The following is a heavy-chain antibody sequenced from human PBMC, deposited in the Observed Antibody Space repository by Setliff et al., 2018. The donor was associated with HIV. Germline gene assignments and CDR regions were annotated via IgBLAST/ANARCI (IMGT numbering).Heavy chain of an antibody. V-gene: IGHV3-21*01. J-gene: IGHJ3*02. CDR2: ISSSGSYV. CDR3: ARSRSTRDAFDT. CDR1: GFTFIDFA. D-gene: IGHD1-1*01. Sequence: GGSLRLSCAASGFTFIDFALNWVRQAPGKGPEWVSSISSSGSYVYYARSVKGRSTISRDNARNSLYLDLNSLRAEDTALYYCARSRSTRDAFDTWGQGTMVTVSS.